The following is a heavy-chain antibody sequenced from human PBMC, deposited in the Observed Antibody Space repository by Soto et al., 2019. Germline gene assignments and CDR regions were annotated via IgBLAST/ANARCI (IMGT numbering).Heavy chain of an antibody. CDR2: IWSDGSNK. CDR3: ARIGSWALNFDY. J-gene: IGHJ4*02. V-gene: IGHV3-33*01. CDR1: GFPFSTYH. Sequence: PGGSLRLSCAASGFPFSTYHMHWVRQAPDKGLEWAAVIWSDGSNKYYADSVKGRFTISRDNSKNTLYLQMNSLRVEDTAVYYCARIGSWALNFDYWGQGTQVTVSS. D-gene: IGHD6-13*01.